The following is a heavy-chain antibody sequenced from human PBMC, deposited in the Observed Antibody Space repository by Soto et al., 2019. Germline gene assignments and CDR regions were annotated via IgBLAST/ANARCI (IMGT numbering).Heavy chain of an antibody. J-gene: IGHJ4*02. V-gene: IGHV3-30*18. CDR2: ISYGGSNK. CDR1: GFTFSSYG. CDR3: AKDLGLSHDSGGAFDY. D-gene: IGHD3-22*01. Sequence: QVQLVESGGGVVQPGRSLRLSCAASGFTFSSYGMNWVRQAPGKGLEWVAVISYGGSNKYYADSVKGRFTISRDNSKNTMYLKMNSLRAEDTAVYYWAKDLGLSHDSGGAFDYWGQGTLVTVSS.